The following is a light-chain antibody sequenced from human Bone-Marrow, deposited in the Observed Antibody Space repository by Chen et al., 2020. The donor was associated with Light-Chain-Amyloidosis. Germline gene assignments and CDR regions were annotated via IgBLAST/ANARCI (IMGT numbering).Light chain of an antibody. CDR2: EVT. Sequence: QSALTQPASVFGSPGQSITISCTGTSSDVGGDNHVSWYQQHPDKAAKLMIYEVTNRPSWVPNRFCGSKSDNTASLTISGLQPEDEADYFCGAYTITNTLVFGSGTRVTVL. CDR3: GAYTITNTLV. J-gene: IGLJ1*01. V-gene: IGLV2-14*01. CDR1: SSDVGGDNH.